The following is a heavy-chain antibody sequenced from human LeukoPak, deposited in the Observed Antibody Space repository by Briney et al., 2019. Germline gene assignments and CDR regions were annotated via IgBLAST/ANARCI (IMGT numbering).Heavy chain of an antibody. CDR1: GFTLSSSG. CDR2: IWGDENHK. J-gene: IGHJ4*02. D-gene: IGHD6-13*01. CDR3: AKESSSSWYYFDY. Sequence: PGGSLRLSCAASGFTLSSSGMHWIRQAPGKGLEWVAVIWGDENHKYYGDSVRGRFTISRDNAKNTLYLQMNNLRAEDTAVYYCAKESSSSWYYFDYWGQGTLVTVSS. V-gene: IGHV3-33*06.